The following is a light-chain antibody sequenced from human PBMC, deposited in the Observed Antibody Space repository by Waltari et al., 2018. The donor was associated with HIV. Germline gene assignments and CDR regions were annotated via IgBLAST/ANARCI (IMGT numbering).Light chain of an antibody. J-gene: IGKJ2*01. CDR3: LQSNSFPYT. Sequence: DIQMTQSPSSVSASVGDRVTIACRASQGISSWLGWYLQKPGKAPKLLIYAASSLQSGVPSRFSGSGSGTDFTLTISSLQPEDFATYYCLQSNSFPYTFGQGTKLEIK. V-gene: IGKV1-12*01. CDR1: QGISSW. CDR2: AAS.